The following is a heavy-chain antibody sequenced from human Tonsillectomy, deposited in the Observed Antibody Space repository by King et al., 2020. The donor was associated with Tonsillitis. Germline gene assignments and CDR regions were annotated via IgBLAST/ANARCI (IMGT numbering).Heavy chain of an antibody. Sequence: VQLQESGPGLVKPSQTLALTCSVSGGSINSVYYYWNWIRQPAGKGLEWIGRISASGSTSSNPSLQSRVAISLDTSKNQFSLKLSSVTAADTAVYYCAREDYGDYPYWGQGALVTVSS. CDR1: GGSINSVYYY. CDR3: AREDYGDYPY. J-gene: IGHJ4*02. CDR2: ISASGST. D-gene: IGHD4-17*01. V-gene: IGHV4-61*02.